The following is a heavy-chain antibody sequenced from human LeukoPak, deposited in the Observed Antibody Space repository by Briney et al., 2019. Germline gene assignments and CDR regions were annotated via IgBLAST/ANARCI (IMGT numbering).Heavy chain of an antibody. CDR3: TKEAVAGNFDY. V-gene: IGHV3-9*01. J-gene: IGHJ4*02. D-gene: IGHD6-19*01. CDR1: GFTFDDYA. CDR2: ISWNSGSI. Sequence: GGSLRLSCAASGFTFDDYAMHWVRQAPGKGLEWVSGISWNSGSIGYADSVKGRFTISRDNAKNSLYLQMNSLRAEDTALYYCTKEAVAGNFDYWGQGTLVTVSS.